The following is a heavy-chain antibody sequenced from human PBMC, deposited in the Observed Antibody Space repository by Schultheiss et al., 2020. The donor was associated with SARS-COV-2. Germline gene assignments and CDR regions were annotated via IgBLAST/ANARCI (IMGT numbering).Heavy chain of an antibody. CDR2: IPSDASST. CDR1: GFTFSSYS. J-gene: IGHJ6*02. CDR3: ARDPHGIDV. V-gene: IGHV3-21*01. Sequence: GGSLRLSCAASGFTFSSYSMNWVRQAPGKGLEWVSSIPSDASSTYYADSVRGRFTISRDNARNSLYLQMNTLRVEDMAVYYCARDPHGIDVWGQGTTVTVSS.